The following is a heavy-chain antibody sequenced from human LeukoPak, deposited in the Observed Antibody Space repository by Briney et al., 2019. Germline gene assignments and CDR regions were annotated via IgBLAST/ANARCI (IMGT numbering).Heavy chain of an antibody. CDR1: GFTFSSYA. V-gene: IGHV3-23*01. CDR3: AKDRSDYVWGSYRQFDY. J-gene: IGHJ4*02. CDR2: ISGSGGST. D-gene: IGHD3-16*02. Sequence: GGSLRLSCAASGFTFSSYAMSWVRQAPGKGLEWVSAISGSGGSTYYADSVKGRFTIPRDNSKNTLYLQMNSLRAEDTAVYYCAKDRSDYVWGSYRQFDYWGQGTLVTVSS.